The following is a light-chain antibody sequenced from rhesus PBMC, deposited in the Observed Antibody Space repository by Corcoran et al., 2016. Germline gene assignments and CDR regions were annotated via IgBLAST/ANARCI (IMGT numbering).Light chain of an antibody. V-gene: IGKV3-10*01. Sequence: QVILTQSPATLSLPPGERATLFCMSSQSVSSYLAWYQQKPGQAPRLLIYGASSRATGSPDRVSGSGSGTYCPLTIRNLGPRDVGVYRCYQHSSGYSFGQGTKVEIK. J-gene: IGKJ2*01. CDR3: YQHSSGYS. CDR2: GAS. CDR1: QSVSSY.